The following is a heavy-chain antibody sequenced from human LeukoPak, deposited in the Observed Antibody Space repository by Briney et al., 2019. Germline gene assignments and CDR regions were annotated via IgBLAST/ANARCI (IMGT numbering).Heavy chain of an antibody. CDR3: TRRISPNAFDI. Sequence: GGSLRLSCAASGFTSSSYWMHWVRQAPGKGLVWVSRINSDGSSTNYADSVKGRFTISRDNAKNTVYLQMNSLRAEDTAVYYCTRRISPNAFDIWGQGTVVTVSS. CDR2: INSDGSST. D-gene: IGHD2/OR15-2a*01. CDR1: GFTSSSYW. J-gene: IGHJ3*02. V-gene: IGHV3-74*01.